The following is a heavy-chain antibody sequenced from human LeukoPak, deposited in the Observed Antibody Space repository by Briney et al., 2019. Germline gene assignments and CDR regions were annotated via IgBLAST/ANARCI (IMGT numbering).Heavy chain of an antibody. Sequence: SETLSLTCTVSGGSISNNYWSWIRQPPGKGLEWIGYIYSSGSTNYNPSLKSRVTISEGTSKNQFSLKLSSVTAADTAVYYCARDGGYSYGIDYWGQGTLVTVSS. CDR3: ARDGGYSYGIDY. V-gene: IGHV4-59*01. D-gene: IGHD5-18*01. J-gene: IGHJ4*02. CDR2: IYSSGST. CDR1: GGSISNNY.